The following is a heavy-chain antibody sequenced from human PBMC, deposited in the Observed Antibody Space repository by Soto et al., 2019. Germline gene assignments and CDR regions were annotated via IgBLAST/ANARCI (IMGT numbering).Heavy chain of an antibody. CDR1: GYTLTNYA. Sequence: ASVKVSCKASGYTLTNYAIHWVRQAPGQRLEWMGWINAGNGNTKYSQKFQVRVTITRDTSATTAYMEVSSLRSEDTAVYYCARASPDYYAMDVWGQGTTVTVSS. CDR3: ARASPDYYAMDV. J-gene: IGHJ6*02. V-gene: IGHV1-3*01. CDR2: INAGNGNT.